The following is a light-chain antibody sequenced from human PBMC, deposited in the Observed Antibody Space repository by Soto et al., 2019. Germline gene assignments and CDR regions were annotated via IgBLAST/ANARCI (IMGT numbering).Light chain of an antibody. CDR3: QLYGGSPKA. CDR1: QTVISNS. CDR2: GAS. Sequence: LTQSPGTLSLTPGEGGTLSCRAGQTVISNSLAWYQQKPGQPPRLLIHGASTRAPGIPDRFSGSRSGTDFTLTICRLEPEDFAVYDCQLYGGSPKAFGQGTKV. V-gene: IGKV3-20*01. J-gene: IGKJ1*01.